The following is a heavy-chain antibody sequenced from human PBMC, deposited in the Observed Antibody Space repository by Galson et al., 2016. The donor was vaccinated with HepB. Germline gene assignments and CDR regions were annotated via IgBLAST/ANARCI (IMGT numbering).Heavy chain of an antibody. CDR3: ARDHRLVHLGDCKGDCYAGDY. CDR2: ISGYNART. V-gene: IGHV1-18*01. J-gene: IGHJ4*02. Sequence: SVKVSCKASGYNFNNYGITWVRQAPGQGLEWIGWISGYNARTNYTHHLQGRVTMTTDTSSSTVYMELRSLRSDDTAVYYCARDHRLVHLGDCKGDCYAGDYWGQGTLVTVSS. CDR1: GYNFNNYG. D-gene: IGHD2-21*02.